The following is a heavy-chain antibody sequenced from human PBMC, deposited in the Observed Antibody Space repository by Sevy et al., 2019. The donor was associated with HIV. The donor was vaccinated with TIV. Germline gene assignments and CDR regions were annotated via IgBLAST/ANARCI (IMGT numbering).Heavy chain of an antibody. CDR2: IKQDGSVK. CDR3: ARLFYGSADY. V-gene: IGHV3-7*01. D-gene: IGHD3-10*01. J-gene: IGHJ4*02. Sequence: GESLKISCAASGFSLNNYWMNWVRQAPGKGLEWVANIKQDGSVKYYVDSVKGRFTISRHNPRKSVYLQMTSLSAEDTAVYYCARLFYGSADYWGQGTLVTVSS. CDR1: GFSLNNYW.